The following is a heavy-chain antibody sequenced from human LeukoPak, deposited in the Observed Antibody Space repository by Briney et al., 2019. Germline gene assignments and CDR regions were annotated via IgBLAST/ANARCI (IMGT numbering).Heavy chain of an antibody. Sequence: ASVKVSCKASGYTFTSYGISWVRQAPGPGLEWMGWISAYNGNTNYAQKLQGRVTMTTDTSTSTAYMELRSLGSDDTAVYYCARTYYDSSGYYSFDYWGQGTLVTVSS. J-gene: IGHJ4*02. CDR2: ISAYNGNT. D-gene: IGHD3-22*01. CDR1: GYTFTSYG. V-gene: IGHV1-18*01. CDR3: ARTYYDSSGYYSFDY.